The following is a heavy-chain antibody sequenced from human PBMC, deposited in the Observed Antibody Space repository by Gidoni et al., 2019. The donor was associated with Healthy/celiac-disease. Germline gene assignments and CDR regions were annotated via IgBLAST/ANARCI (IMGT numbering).Heavy chain of an antibody. CDR2: INHSGST. J-gene: IGHJ5*02. D-gene: IGHD2-15*01. CDR3: ARGVNSSRFDP. CDR1: GGSFSGYY. Sequence: QVQLQQWGAGLLKPSETLSLTCAVYGGSFSGYYWSWIRQPPWKGLEWIEEINHSGSTNYNPSLKSRVTISVDTSKNQFSLKLSSVTAADTAVYYCARGVNSSRFDPWGQGTLVTVSS. V-gene: IGHV4-34*01.